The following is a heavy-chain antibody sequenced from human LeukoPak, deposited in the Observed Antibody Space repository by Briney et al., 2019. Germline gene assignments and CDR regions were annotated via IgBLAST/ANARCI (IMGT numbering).Heavy chain of an antibody. CDR3: ARGGSSVPAATGYNS. J-gene: IGHJ4*02. V-gene: IGHV1-69*05. CDR1: GGTFSSYA. CDR2: IFPIFGTA. Sequence: GASVKVSCKASGGTFSSYAISWVRQAPGQGLEWMGGIFPIFGTANYAQKFQGRVTITTDESTSTAYMELSSLRSEDTAVYYCARGGSSVPAATGYNSWGQGTLVTVSS. D-gene: IGHD2-2*01.